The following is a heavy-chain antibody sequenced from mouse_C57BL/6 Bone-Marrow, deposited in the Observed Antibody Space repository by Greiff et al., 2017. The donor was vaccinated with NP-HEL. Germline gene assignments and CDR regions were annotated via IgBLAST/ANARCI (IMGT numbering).Heavy chain of an antibody. CDR1: GFTFSDYG. J-gene: IGHJ4*01. Sequence: DVHLVESGGGLVKPGGSLKLSCAASGFTFSDYGMHWVRQAPEKGLEWVAYISSGSSTIYYADTVKGRFTISRDNAKNTLFLQMTSLRSEDTAMYYCATHRSYYAMDYWGQGTSVTVSS. V-gene: IGHV5-17*01. CDR2: ISSGSSTI. D-gene: IGHD2-14*01. CDR3: ATHRSYYAMDY.